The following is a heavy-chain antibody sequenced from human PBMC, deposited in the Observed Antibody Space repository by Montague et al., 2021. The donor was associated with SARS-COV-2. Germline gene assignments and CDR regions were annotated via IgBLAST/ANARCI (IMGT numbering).Heavy chain of an antibody. D-gene: IGHD3-22*01. CDR2: IYYTGST. CDR1: GVSVNNYY. J-gene: IGHJ3*01. Sequence: SETLSLTCSVSGVSVNNYYWAWIRQTPEKGLEWIGYIYYTGSTNYNPSLRNRITISIETSANQFSLKLRSVTPADTAVYYCVRDFYDTSDYFQGTFDVWGHGTVVSVSS. CDR3: VRDFYDTSDYFQGTFDV. V-gene: IGHV4-59*02.